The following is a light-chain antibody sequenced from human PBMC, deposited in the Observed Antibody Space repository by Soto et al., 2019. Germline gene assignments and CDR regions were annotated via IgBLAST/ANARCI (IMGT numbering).Light chain of an antibody. J-gene: IGKJ1*01. V-gene: IGKV3-20*01. Sequence: EIVLTQSPGTLSLSPGERATLSCRASQSVSSANFAWYQQKPGQAPRLLFFGASIRATGLPDRFSGGGSGTDFTLTISRLEPEDFAVYYCQQHGSSPGTFGQGTKVDNK. CDR1: QSVSSAN. CDR3: QQHGSSPGT. CDR2: GAS.